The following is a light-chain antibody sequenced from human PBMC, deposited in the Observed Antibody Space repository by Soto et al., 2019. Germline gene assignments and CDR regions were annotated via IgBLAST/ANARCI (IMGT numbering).Light chain of an antibody. V-gene: IGKV3D-15*01. CDR2: GAS. CDR3: QQYNNWPPIT. J-gene: IGKJ5*01. Sequence: ELVMTQSPATLSVSPGERATLSCRSSQSVSSSYLAWYQQKPGQAPRLLIYGASSRAIGIPDRFSGSGSGTEFTLTISSLQSEDFAVYYCQQYNNWPPITFGQGTRLEI. CDR1: QSVSSSY.